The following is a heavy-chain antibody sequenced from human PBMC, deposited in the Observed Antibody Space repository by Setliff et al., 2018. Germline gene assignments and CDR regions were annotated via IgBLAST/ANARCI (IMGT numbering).Heavy chain of an antibody. CDR1: GGTFSSYA. D-gene: IGHD2-15*01. CDR3: ASFARDEGVGDYGGY. CDR2: IIPIFGTA. Sequence: SVKVSCKASGGTFSSYAISWVRQAPGQGLEWMGRIIPIFGTANYAQKFQGRVTITADESTSTAYMELSSLRSEDTAVYHCASFARDEGVGDYGGYWGQGTLVTVSS. V-gene: IGHV1-69*13. J-gene: IGHJ4*02.